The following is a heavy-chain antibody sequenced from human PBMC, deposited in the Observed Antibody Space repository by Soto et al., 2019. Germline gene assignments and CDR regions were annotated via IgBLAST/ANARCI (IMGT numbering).Heavy chain of an antibody. Sequence: GVSLTLSFSASGFPVSSYAMSWVRQAPGKGLEWVSAISGSGGSTYYADSVKGRFTISRDNSKNTLYLQMNSLRAEDTAVYYCAKAGSSWPGVDLNWFDPWGQGTLVNVSS. V-gene: IGHV3-23*01. CDR3: AKAGSSWPGVDLNWFDP. CDR2: ISGSGGST. D-gene: IGHD6-13*01. J-gene: IGHJ5*02. CDR1: GFPVSSYA.